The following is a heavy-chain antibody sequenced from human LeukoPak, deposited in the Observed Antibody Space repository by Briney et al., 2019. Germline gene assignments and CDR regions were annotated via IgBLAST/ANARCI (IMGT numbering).Heavy chain of an antibody. CDR2: INHSGST. CDR3: ARVPLRRIAAAGTGDY. V-gene: IGHV4-34*01. Sequence: SETLSLTCAVYGGSFSGYYWSWIRQPPGKGLEWVGEINHSGSTNYNPSLKSRVTISVDTSKNQFSLKLSSVTAADTAVYYCARVPLRRIAAAGTGDYWGQGTLVTVSS. CDR1: GGSFSGYY. J-gene: IGHJ4*02. D-gene: IGHD6-13*01.